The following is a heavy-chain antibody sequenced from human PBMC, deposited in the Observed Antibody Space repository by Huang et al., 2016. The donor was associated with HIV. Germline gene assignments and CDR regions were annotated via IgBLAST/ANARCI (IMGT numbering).Heavy chain of an antibody. Sequence: QVQLVDSGGGVVQPGRSLRLACGAAGFTFNPYAIHWVRQAPGKGLGWVAVGSFDWRNKYYVDSVKGRFTIARDNSKNTLYLQMNSLRAEDTAVYYCARDRSDFGMSGIFDYWGQGTLLTVSS. J-gene: IGHJ4*02. D-gene: IGHD1-26*01. CDR2: GSFDWRNK. CDR3: ARDRSDFGMSGIFDY. CDR1: GFTFNPYA. V-gene: IGHV3-30*04.